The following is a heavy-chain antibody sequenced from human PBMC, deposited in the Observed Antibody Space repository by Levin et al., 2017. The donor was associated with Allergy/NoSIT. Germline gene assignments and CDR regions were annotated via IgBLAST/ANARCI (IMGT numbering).Heavy chain of an antibody. J-gene: IGHJ4*02. V-gene: IGHV4-59*01. D-gene: IGHD3-9*01. CDR1: GGSISSFY. CDR3: ASGFDQLDY. Sequence: SETLSLTCNVSGGSISSFYWSWIRQPPGKGLELIGYFYYSGSTNYNPSLKSRVSISVDSSKNQFSLKLSSVTAADTAVYFCASGFDQLDYWGQGTLVTVSS. CDR2: FYYSGST.